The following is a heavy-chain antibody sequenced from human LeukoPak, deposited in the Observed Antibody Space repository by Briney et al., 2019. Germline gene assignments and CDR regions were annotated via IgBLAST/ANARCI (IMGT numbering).Heavy chain of an antibody. CDR2: IKSKAHGGTT. CDR1: GFTFSNAW. Sequence: GGSLRLSCAASGFTFSNAWMHWVRQAPGKGLEWVGRIKSKAHGGTTDYAAPVKGRFTISRDDSKNTLYLQMNSLKTEDTAVYYCWDTDWNGDWDYWGQGTLVTVSS. J-gene: IGHJ4*02. D-gene: IGHD1-1*01. V-gene: IGHV3-15*01. CDR3: WDTDWNGDWDY.